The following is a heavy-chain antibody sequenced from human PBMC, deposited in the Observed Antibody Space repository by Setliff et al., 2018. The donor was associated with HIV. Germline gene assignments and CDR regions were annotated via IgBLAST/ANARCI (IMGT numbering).Heavy chain of an antibody. Sequence: ASVKVSCKTSRRTFSEDAINWVRQAPGEGLEWVGGIIHILGTADYAEKFQGRVTITADEPRSTVYLEVSNLRSEDTAVYYCTKAVRGYGSTYYNYYYMDVWGKGTTVTVSS. CDR1: RRTFSEDA. CDR2: IIHILGTA. CDR3: TKAVRGYGSTYYNYYYMDV. D-gene: IGHD3-10*01. V-gene: IGHV1-69*13. J-gene: IGHJ6*03.